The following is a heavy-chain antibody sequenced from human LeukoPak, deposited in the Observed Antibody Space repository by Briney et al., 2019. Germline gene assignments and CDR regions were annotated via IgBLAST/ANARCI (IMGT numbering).Heavy chain of an antibody. CDR2: ISSSSTYI. CDR3: ARDPGAVTTPSNCFDP. V-gene: IGHV3-21*01. CDR1: GFTFTRYS. Sequence: GGSLRLSCAASGFTFTRYSMNWVRQAPGRGLEWVSSISSSSTYIYYADSVKGRFTISRDNAKNSLYLQMNSLRAEDTAVYYCARDPGAVTTPSNCFDPWGQGTLVTVSS. J-gene: IGHJ5*02. D-gene: IGHD4-17*01.